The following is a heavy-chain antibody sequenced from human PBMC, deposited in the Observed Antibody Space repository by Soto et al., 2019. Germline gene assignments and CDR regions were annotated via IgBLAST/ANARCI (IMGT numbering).Heavy chain of an antibody. CDR2: INHRGST. V-gene: IGHV4-34*01. J-gene: IGHJ5*02. D-gene: IGHD3-22*01. CDR3: ARGGSTMIVVVITAKDHWFDP. CDR1: GGSFSGYY. Sequence: SETLSLTCAVYGGSFSGYYWSWIRQPPGKGLEWIGEINHRGSTNYNPSLKSRVTISVDTAKNQFSLKLSSVTAADTAVYYCARGGSTMIVVVITAKDHWFDPWGQGTLVTVS.